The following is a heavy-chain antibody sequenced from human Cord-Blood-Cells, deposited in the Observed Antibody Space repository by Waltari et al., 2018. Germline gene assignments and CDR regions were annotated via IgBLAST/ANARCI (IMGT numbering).Heavy chain of an antibody. CDR2: INHSRST. J-gene: IGHJ3*02. Sequence: QVQLQQWGAGLLKPSETLSLTCAVYGGSFSGYYWSWIRQPPGKGLEWIGEINHSRSTNYNPSLKSRVTISVDTSKNQFSLKLSSVTAADTAVYYCARDIVGANDAFDIWGQGTMVTVSS. V-gene: IGHV4-34*01. CDR3: ARDIVGANDAFDI. D-gene: IGHD1-26*01. CDR1: GGSFSGYY.